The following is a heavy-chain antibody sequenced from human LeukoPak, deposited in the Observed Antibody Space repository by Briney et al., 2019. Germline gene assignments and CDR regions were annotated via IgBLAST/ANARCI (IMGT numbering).Heavy chain of an antibody. V-gene: IGHV4-34*01. Sequence: SETLSLTCGVDGGSFSGYYWNWIRQPLGKGLEWIGEINHSGSTNYNPSLKRRVTISVDTSQNQFSVRLSSVTAADTAVYYCARYYGSGSKTVRAIDYWGQGTLVIVSS. D-gene: IGHD3-10*01. CDR1: GGSFSGYY. CDR3: ARYYGSGSKTVRAIDY. J-gene: IGHJ4*02. CDR2: INHSGST.